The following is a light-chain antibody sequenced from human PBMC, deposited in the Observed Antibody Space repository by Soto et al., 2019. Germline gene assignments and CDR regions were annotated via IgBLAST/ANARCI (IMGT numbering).Light chain of an antibody. Sequence: EIVLTQVPATLSVSPGERAPXSCRASQMVSKSMARYQQQPAQAPRLLISCASNRDTGITERFSGSGYGTDFNITISRLEPEDLAVYDCQQYGSSGTFGQGTKVDIK. J-gene: IGKJ1*01. CDR1: QMVSKS. CDR3: QQYGSSGT. V-gene: IGKV3-20*01. CDR2: CAS.